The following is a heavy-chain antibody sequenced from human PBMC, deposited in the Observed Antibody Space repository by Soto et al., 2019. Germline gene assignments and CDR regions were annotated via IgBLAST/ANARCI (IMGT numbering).Heavy chain of an antibody. Sequence: SEALSLTSTVSSGSMNSYYWSLIRQPLGKGLEWIGYIYYSGSTNYNPSLKSRVTISVDTSKNQFSLKLSSVTAADTAVYSCARGGWYVDYWGQGALVTVSS. V-gene: IGHV4-59*13. CDR2: IYYSGST. J-gene: IGHJ4*02. D-gene: IGHD6-19*01. CDR1: SGSMNSYY. CDR3: ARGGWYVDY.